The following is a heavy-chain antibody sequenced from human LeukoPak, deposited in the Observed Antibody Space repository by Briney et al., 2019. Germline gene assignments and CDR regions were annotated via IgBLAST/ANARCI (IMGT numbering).Heavy chain of an antibody. CDR2: INPNSGDT. CDR3: ARTFWSGSQWYFDS. V-gene: IGHV1-2*02. D-gene: IGHD3-3*01. Sequence: GASVKVSCKTSGYTFTGYYKHWVRQAPGQGLEWMGWINPNSGDTNYAQKFQGRVTMTRDTSISTAYMELSRLRSDDTAVYYCARTFWSGSQWYFDSWGQGTLVTVSS. CDR1: GYTFTGYY. J-gene: IGHJ4*02.